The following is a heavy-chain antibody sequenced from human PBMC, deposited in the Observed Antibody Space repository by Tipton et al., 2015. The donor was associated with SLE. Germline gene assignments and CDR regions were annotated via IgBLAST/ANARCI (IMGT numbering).Heavy chain of an antibody. CDR2: IYTSGNT. J-gene: IGHJ3*02. CDR3: ARRADGFDI. CDR1: GGSINSGSYY. V-gene: IGHV4-61*02. Sequence: TLSLTCSVSGGSINSGSYYWSWIRQPAGKGLEWIGRIYTSGNTNYNPSHKSRVTVSADTSKNPFSLRLRSVTAADTAVYYCARRADGFDIWGQGTMVTVSS.